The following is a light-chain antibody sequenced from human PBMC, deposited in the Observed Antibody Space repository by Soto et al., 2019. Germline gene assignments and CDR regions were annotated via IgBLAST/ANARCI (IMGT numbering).Light chain of an antibody. V-gene: IGLV2-8*01. CDR3: SSYAGTRFVV. CDR1: SSDVGGYNY. J-gene: IGLJ2*01. CDR2: EVS. Sequence: QSALTQPPSASGSPGQSVTISCTGTSSDVGGYNYVSWYQQHPGKAPKLMIYEVSKRPSGVPDRFSGSKSGNTASLTVSGLQAEDEADYYCSSYAGTRFVVFGGGTKPTVL.